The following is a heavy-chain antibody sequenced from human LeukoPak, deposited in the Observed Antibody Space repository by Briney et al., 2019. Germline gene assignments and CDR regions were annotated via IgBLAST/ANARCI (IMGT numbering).Heavy chain of an antibody. CDR2: ISSSSSYI. J-gene: IGHJ4*02. V-gene: IGHV3-21*01. D-gene: IGHD3-22*01. Sequence: GGSLRLSCAASGFIFSSFVMNWVRQAPGKGLDWVSSISSSSSYIYYADSVKGRFTISRDNAKHSLYLQMNTLRAEDTALYYCARETYDSSGSLDYWGQGTPVTVSS. CDR1: GFIFSSFV. CDR3: ARETYDSSGSLDY.